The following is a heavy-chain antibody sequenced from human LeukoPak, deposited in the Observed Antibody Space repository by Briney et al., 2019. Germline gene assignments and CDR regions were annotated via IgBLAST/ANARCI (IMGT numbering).Heavy chain of an antibody. Sequence: SETLSLTCIVSGGSISSGGYSWSWIRQPPGKGLEWIGYIYYSGSTYYNPSLKSRVAISVDTSKNQFSLKLSSVTAADTAVYYCARGPGYRYPDNHYMDVGGKGTTVTVS. CDR3: ARGPGYRYPDNHYMDV. CDR1: GGSISSGGYS. V-gene: IGHV4-30-4*07. J-gene: IGHJ6*03. CDR2: IYYSGST. D-gene: IGHD5-18*01.